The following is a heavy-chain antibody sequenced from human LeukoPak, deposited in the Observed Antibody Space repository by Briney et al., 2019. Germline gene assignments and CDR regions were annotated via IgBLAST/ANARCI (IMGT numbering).Heavy chain of an antibody. CDR3: AKEVYHDSSAYSDY. V-gene: IGHV3-30*18. CDR2: ISYDGSSA. CDR1: GFTFSSYG. J-gene: IGHJ4*02. Sequence: PGGSLRFSCAASGFTFSSYGVHWVRQAPGKGLEWVAVISYDGSSAHYGDSVKGRFTISRDNSKNTLYLQMNSLRAEDTAVYYCAKEVYHDSSAYSDYWGQGTLVTVSS. D-gene: IGHD3-22*01.